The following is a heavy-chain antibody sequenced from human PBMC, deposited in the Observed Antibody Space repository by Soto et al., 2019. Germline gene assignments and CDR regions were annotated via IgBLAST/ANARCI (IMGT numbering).Heavy chain of an antibody. CDR2: ISGSGGST. Sequence: EVQLLESGGGLVQPGGSMRLSCAASGFTFSSYAMRWVRQAPGKGLACVSAISGSGGSTYYADSVKGRFTISRDNSKNTLDVQMNSLIAEDTAVYYCAKVLLWFVDPKRTSCAFDILGQWTMVTVSS. CDR1: GFTFSSYA. D-gene: IGHD3-10*01. CDR3: AKVLLWFVDPKRTSCAFDI. V-gene: IGHV3-23*01. J-gene: IGHJ3*02.